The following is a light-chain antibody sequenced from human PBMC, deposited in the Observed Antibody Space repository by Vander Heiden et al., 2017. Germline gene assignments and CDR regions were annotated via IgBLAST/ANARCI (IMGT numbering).Light chain of an antibody. V-gene: IGKV3-15*01. CDR3: QQYNNWLGT. J-gene: IGKJ1*01. CDR1: QSVSSN. Sequence: IVMTQSPATLSVSPGERATLSCRASQSVSSNLAWYQQKPGQAPRLLIYGASTRATGIPARFSGSGSGTNFTLTISSLQSEDFAVYYCQQYNNWLGTFGQGTKVEIK. CDR2: GAS.